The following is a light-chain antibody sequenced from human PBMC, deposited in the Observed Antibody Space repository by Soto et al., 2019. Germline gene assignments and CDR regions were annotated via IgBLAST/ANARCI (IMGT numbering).Light chain of an antibody. CDR3: SSSTRSSNLL. Sequence: QSALTQPASLSGSLGQSITISCTGATSDVGGYNSVSWYQQHPGKAPKLIIYDVTDRPSGISNRFSGSKSGNTDSLTISGLQAEDEAYYYCSSSTRSSNLLFGGGAKVTVL. V-gene: IGLV2-14*03. J-gene: IGLJ3*02. CDR2: DVT. CDR1: TSDVGGYNS.